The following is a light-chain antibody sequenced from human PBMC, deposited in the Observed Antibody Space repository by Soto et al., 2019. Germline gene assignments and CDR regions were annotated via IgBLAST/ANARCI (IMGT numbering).Light chain of an antibody. CDR2: DVT. CDR3: SSYTSSDTYV. J-gene: IGLJ1*01. Sequence: ALTQPASVSGSPGQSIAISCTGTSSDVGGYNYVSWYQQHPGKAPKLMIHDVTNRPSGVSNRFSGSKSGNTASLTISGLQTEDEADYYCSSYTSSDTYVFGTGTKVTVL. CDR1: SSDVGGYNY. V-gene: IGLV2-14*01.